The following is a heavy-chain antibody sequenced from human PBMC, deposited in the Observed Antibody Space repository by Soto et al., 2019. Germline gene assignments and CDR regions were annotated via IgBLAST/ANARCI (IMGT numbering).Heavy chain of an antibody. CDR3: ARSQGSSTSLEIYYYYYYGMEV. CDR1: GGTFSSYA. Sequence: QVQLVQSGAEVKKPGSSVKVSCKASGGTFSSYAISWVRQAPGQGLEWMGGIIPISGTANYAQKCQGRVTITAEESTSTAYMELSSLRSEATAVYYCARSQGSSTSLEIYYYYYYGMEVWGQGTTVTVSS. D-gene: IGHD2-2*01. CDR2: IIPISGTA. J-gene: IGHJ6*02. V-gene: IGHV1-69*01.